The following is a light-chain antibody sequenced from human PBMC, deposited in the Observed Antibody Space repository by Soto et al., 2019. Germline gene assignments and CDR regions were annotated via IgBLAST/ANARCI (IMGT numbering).Light chain of an antibody. Sequence: IQLTQSPSSLSASVGARVTITCRASQGISSYLAWYQQKPGKAPQLLIYAASTLQSGVPSRFSGSGSGTDFTLTISSLLTEDFATYYCQQLNSYPLTFGGGTKVEIK. CDR1: QGISSY. J-gene: IGKJ4*01. CDR2: AAS. CDR3: QQLNSYPLT. V-gene: IGKV1-9*01.